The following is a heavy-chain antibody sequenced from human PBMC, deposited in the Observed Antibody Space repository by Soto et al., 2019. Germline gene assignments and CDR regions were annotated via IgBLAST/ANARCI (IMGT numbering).Heavy chain of an antibody. J-gene: IGHJ4*02. CDR2: IYYSGST. CDR3: ARVAAGSLGY. CDR1: GGSISRYY. Sequence: PSETLSLTCTVSGGSISRYYWSWIRQPPGKGLEWIGYIYYSGSTNYNPSLKSRVTISVDTSKNQFSLKLSSVTAADTAVYYCARVAAGSLGYWGQGTLVTAPQ. V-gene: IGHV4-59*01. D-gene: IGHD2-15*01.